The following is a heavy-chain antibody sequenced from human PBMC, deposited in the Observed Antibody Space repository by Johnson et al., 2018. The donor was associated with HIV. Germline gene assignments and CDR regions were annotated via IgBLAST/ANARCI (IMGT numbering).Heavy chain of an antibody. D-gene: IGHD3-9*01. CDR1: AFTFFNYA. V-gene: IGHV3-23*04. J-gene: IGHJ3*02. Sequence: VQLVESGGDLVQPGGSLRLSCAASAFTFFNYAMTWVRQPPGKGLEWVSAISGSGGNTYYADSVKGRFTISRDNSKNTLYLQMNSLRAEDTAMYYCARDRILTGYDAFDIWGQGTMVTVSS. CDR2: ISGSGGNT. CDR3: ARDRILTGYDAFDI.